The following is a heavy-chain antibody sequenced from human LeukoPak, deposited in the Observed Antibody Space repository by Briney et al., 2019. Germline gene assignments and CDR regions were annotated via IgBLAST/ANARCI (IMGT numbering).Heavy chain of an antibody. V-gene: IGHV3-33*01. D-gene: IGHD1-26*01. CDR2: MWYDGSNK. CDR3: ARAPTSYYYFDY. CDR1: GFTFSSYG. J-gene: IGHJ4*02. Sequence: PGGSLRLSCAASGFTFSSYGMHWVRQAPGKGLEWVALMWYDGSNKYYADSVKGRFTISRENSKNTLYLQMNSLRAEDTAVYYCARAPTSYYYFDYWGQGSMVTVSS.